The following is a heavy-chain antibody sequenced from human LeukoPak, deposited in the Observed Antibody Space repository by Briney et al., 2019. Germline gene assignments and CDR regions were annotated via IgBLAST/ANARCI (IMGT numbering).Heavy chain of an antibody. D-gene: IGHD6-13*01. V-gene: IGHV4-59*01. CDR1: GGSFSGYY. CDR2: IYYSGST. Sequence: SETLSLTCAVYGGSFSGYYWSWIRQPPGKGLEWIGYIYYSGSTNYNPSLKSRVTISVDTSKNQFSLKLSSVTAADTAVYYCARDLGSSWSPYWYFDLWGRGTLVTVSS. CDR3: ARDLGSSWSPYWYFDL. J-gene: IGHJ2*01.